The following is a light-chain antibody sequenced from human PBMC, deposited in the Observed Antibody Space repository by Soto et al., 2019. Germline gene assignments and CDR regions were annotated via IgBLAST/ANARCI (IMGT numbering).Light chain of an antibody. CDR2: EVS. Sequence: QSALTQPASVSGSPGQSITISCTGTSSGIRDYNYVSWYQQLPGNAPKLIMYEVSSRPSGISNRFSGSKSGNTASLTISGLQAEDEADYYCSSKSPDFFGTGTNVTVL. CDR3: SSKSPDF. V-gene: IGLV2-14*01. CDR1: SSGIRDYNY. J-gene: IGLJ1*01.